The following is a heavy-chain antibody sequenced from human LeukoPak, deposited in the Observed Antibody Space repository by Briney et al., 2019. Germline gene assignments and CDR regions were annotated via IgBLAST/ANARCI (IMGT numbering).Heavy chain of an antibody. CDR1: GFTFSDYH. D-gene: IGHD6-6*01. CDR2: VSSSGSKV. CDR3: ASSYSSSRFDY. J-gene: IGHJ4*02. V-gene: IGHV3-11*04. Sequence: GGSLRLSCTASGFTFSDYHMSWIRQAPGKGLEWVSYVSSSGSKVYYADSVKGRFTISRDNAKNSLYLQMNSLRAEATAVYYCASSYSSSRFDYWGQGTLVTVSS.